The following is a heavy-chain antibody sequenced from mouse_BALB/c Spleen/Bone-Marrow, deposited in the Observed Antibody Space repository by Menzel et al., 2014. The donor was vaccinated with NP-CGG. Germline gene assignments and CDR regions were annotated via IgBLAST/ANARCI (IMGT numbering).Heavy chain of an antibody. D-gene: IGHD4-1*01. CDR2: ISNGGGST. CDR3: ATGTFAY. CDR1: GFTFSSYT. V-gene: IGHV5-12-2*01. J-gene: IGHJ3*01. Sequence: EVQRVESGGGLVQPGGSLKLSCVASGFTFSSYTMSWVRQTPEKRLEWVAYISNGGGSTYYLDTVKGRFTISRDNAKNTLYLQMSSLKSEDTAMYYCATGTFAYWGQGTLVTVSA.